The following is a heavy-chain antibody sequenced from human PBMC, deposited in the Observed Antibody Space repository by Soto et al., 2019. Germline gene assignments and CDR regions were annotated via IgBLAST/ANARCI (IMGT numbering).Heavy chain of an antibody. V-gene: IGHV3-21*06. CDR3: ARDPSEGRVGNWFES. D-gene: IGHD2-2*01. Sequence: EVPLVESGGGLVKPGGSLRLSCAASGFTFSRYGMNWLRQAPGKGLEWVASISSSTSYVYYADSVKGRFSISRDNAKNILYLEMYALRIEDTAVYYCARDPSEGRVGNWFESWGQGTLVTVSS. CDR1: GFTFSRYG. J-gene: IGHJ5*01. CDR2: ISSSTSYV.